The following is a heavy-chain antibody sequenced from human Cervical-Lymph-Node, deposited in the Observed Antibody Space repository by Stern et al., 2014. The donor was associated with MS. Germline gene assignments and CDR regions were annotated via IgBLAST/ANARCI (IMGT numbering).Heavy chain of an antibody. V-gene: IGHV1-2*02. Sequence: QLVQSGAEVKKPGASVKASCKASGYSFTAYFIHWVRQAPGQGLEWMGWISTDTGGANYAQRFQGRVTMTRDTSISTTYMELSRLRSDDTAVYYCARDRGSHSDYWGQGTLVTVSS. CDR1: GYSFTAYF. CDR3: ARDRGSHSDY. CDR2: ISTDTGGA. J-gene: IGHJ4*02. D-gene: IGHD1-26*01.